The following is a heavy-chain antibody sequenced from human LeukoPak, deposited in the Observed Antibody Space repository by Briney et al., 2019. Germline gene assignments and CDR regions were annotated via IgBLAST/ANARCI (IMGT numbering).Heavy chain of an antibody. V-gene: IGHV3-30*04. CDR3: ARDLPTDKSPDSIAAAGKFDY. D-gene: IGHD6-13*01. CDR2: ISYDGSNK. CDR1: GFTFSSYA. Sequence: QAGGSLRLSCAASGFTFSSYAMHWVRQAPGKGLEWVAVISYDGSNKYYADSVKGRFTISRDNSKNTLYLKMNSLRAEDTAVYYCARDLPTDKSPDSIAAAGKFDYWGQGTLVTVSS. J-gene: IGHJ4*02.